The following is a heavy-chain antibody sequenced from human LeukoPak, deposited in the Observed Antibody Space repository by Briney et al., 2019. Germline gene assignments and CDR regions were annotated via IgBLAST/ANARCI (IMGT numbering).Heavy chain of an antibody. CDR2: ISGSGGST. CDR3: AKDGPGSGYGPSDY. D-gene: IGHD5-12*01. Sequence: PSETLSLTCTVSGGSFSSSSYYWGWIRQAPGKGLEWVSAISGSGGSTYYADSVKGRFTISRDNSKNTLYLQMNSLRAEDTAVHYCAKDGPGSGYGPSDYWGQGTLVTVSS. V-gene: IGHV3-23*01. CDR1: GGSFSSSSYY. J-gene: IGHJ4*02.